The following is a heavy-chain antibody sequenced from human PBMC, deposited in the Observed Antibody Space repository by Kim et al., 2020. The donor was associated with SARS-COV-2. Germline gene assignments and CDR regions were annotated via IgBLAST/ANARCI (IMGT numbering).Heavy chain of an antibody. V-gene: IGHV3-7*01. CDR3: AREGGDGYNPDY. D-gene: IGHD2-21*01. CDR1: GFTFSSYW. CDR2: IKQDGSEK. J-gene: IGHJ4*02. Sequence: GGSLRLSCAASGFTFSSYWMSWVRQAPVKGLEWLANIKQDGSEKYYVDSVKGRFTISRDNAKNSLYLQMNSLRAEDTAVYYCAREGGDGYNPDYWGQGTLVTVSS.